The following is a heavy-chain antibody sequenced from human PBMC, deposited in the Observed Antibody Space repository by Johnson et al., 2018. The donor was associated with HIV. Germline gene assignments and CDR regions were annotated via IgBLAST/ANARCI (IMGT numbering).Heavy chain of an antibody. J-gene: IGHJ3*02. CDR3: ASTIFGVAWHAFDI. Sequence: QVQLVESGGGVVRPGGSLRLSCAASGFTFRSSAMHWVRQAPGKGLEWVAVISYDGSNKYYADSVTGRFTISRDNSKNTLDLQMNSLRAEDTAVYYCASTIFGVAWHAFDIWGQGTMVTVSS. CDR1: GFTFRSSA. V-gene: IGHV3-30*04. D-gene: IGHD3-3*01. CDR2: ISYDGSNK.